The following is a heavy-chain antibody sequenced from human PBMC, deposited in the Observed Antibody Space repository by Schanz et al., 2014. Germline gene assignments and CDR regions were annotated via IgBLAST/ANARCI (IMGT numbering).Heavy chain of an antibody. J-gene: IGHJ3*02. CDR3: AKDPEGYCDTITCTIPAFDI. CDR2: ISWNSGTA. CDR1: GFTFDDYA. Sequence: EVQLVESGGGLVQPGRSLRLSCAASGFTFDDYAMHWVRQAPGKGLEYVSGISWNSGTAVYADSVKGRFTITRDNAKNALYMQLNSLRADDTALYYCAKDPEGYCDTITCTIPAFDIWGQGTMVTVSS. V-gene: IGHV3-9*01. D-gene: IGHD2-15*01.